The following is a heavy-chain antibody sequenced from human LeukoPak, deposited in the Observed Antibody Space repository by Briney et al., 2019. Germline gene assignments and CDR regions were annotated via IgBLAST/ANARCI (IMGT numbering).Heavy chain of an antibody. D-gene: IGHD2-2*01. CDR3: ARGGPYQLLSGYFDY. Sequence: PSETLSLTCTVSGGSISSYYWSWIRQPAGKGLEWIGRTYTSGSTSYNPSLKSRVTISVDKSRNQFSLNLNSVTAADTAVYYCARGGPYQLLSGYFDYWGQGTLVTVSS. CDR2: TYTSGST. CDR1: GGSISSYY. V-gene: IGHV4-4*07. J-gene: IGHJ4*02.